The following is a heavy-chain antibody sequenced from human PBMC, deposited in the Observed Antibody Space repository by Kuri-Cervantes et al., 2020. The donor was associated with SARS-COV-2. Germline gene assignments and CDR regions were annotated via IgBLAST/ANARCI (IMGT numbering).Heavy chain of an antibody. Sequence: SVKVSCKASGGTFSSYAISWVRQAPGQGLEWMGGIIPIFGTANYAQKFQGRVTITTDESTSTAYMELSSLRSEDTAVYYCARDTWYSGSYYFGDDAFDIWGQGTMVTVS. D-gene: IGHD1-26*01. CDR1: GGTFSSYA. J-gene: IGHJ3*02. CDR2: IIPIFGTA. V-gene: IGHV1-69*05. CDR3: ARDTWYSGSYYFGDDAFDI.